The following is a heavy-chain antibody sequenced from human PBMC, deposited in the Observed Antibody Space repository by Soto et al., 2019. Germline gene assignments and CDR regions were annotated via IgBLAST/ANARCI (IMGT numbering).Heavy chain of an antibody. D-gene: IGHD3-10*01. V-gene: IGHV3-23*01. CDR2: ISSGGNT. J-gene: IGHJ4*02. Sequence: GGSLRLSCAASGFTFSSYTLTWVRQAPGKGLEWVSGISSGGNTYYADSVKGRFTISRDNPKNTLYLQMNSLRAEDTAVYYCAKGYHYGSGSYYRGFDYWGQGTPVTVSS. CDR1: GFTFSSYT. CDR3: AKGYHYGSGSYYRGFDY.